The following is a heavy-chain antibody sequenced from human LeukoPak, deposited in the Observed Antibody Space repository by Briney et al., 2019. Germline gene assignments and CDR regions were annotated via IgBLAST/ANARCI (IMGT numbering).Heavy chain of an antibody. CDR1: GFTFSDYY. CDR2: ISGGSEYI. D-gene: IGHD3-10*01. V-gene: IGHV3-11*01. J-gene: IGHJ4*02. Sequence: GGSLRLSCAASGFTFSDYYMSWIRQGPGKGLEWLSYISGGSEYISYADSVKGRFTISRDNAKQSLSLQMNSLRAEDTAVYYCATGSQIREADYWGQGTLVTVSS. CDR3: ATGSQIREADY.